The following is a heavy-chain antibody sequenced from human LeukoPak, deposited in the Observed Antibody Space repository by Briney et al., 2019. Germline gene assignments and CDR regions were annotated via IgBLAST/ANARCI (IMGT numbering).Heavy chain of an antibody. D-gene: IGHD7-27*01. CDR3: ARVGPGVLDY. CDR1: GGSFSGHF. V-gene: IGHV4-34*01. Sequence: SETLSPTCAVYGGSFSGHFWSWIRQPPGKGLEWIVEINDNEITNSNPSLKSRVTVSVDTSKSQFSLNLSSVTAADTAVYYCARVGPGVLDYWGQGALVTVSS. CDR2: INDNEIT. J-gene: IGHJ4*02.